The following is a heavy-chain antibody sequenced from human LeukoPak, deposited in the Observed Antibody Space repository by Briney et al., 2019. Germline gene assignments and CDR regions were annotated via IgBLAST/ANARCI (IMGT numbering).Heavy chain of an antibody. Sequence: AGGSLRLSCAASGFIFSGYSMNWVRQAPGKGLEWVSSIRGSSSTKYYADSVKGRFSISRDNAKDSLYLQMNSLRAEDTAVYYCAREREEAFDYWGQGTLVTVSS. V-gene: IGHV3-21*01. CDR3: AREREEAFDY. CDR2: IRGSSSTK. CDR1: GFIFSGYS. J-gene: IGHJ4*02.